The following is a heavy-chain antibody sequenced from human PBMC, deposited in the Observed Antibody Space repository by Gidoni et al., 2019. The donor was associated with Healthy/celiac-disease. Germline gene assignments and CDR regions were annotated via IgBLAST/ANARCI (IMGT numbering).Heavy chain of an antibody. CDR1: GFTFSSYD. Sequence: EVQLVESGGGLVQPGGSLSLSCAASGFTFSSYDMHWVRQATGKGLEWVSAIGTAGDTYYPGSVKGRFTISRENAKNSLYLQMNSLRAGDTAVYYCARVTGYSSSDGYFDLWGRGTLVTVSS. CDR3: ARVTGYSSSDGYFDL. CDR2: IGTAGDT. V-gene: IGHV3-13*04. D-gene: IGHD6-13*01. J-gene: IGHJ2*01.